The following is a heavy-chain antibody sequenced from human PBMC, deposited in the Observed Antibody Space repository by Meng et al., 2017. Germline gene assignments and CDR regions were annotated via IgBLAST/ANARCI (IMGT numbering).Heavy chain of an antibody. CDR3: VLWFGELSFDY. Sequence: QVQVVLAGAGVKRPGASVKVSCKASGYTFTGYYMHWVRQAPGQGLEWMGRINPNSGGTNYAQKLQGRVTMTTDTSTSTAYMELRSLRSDDTAVYYCVLWFGELSFDYWGQGTLVTVSS. CDR1: GYTFTGYY. CDR2: INPNSGGT. D-gene: IGHD3-10*01. V-gene: IGHV1-2*06. J-gene: IGHJ4*02.